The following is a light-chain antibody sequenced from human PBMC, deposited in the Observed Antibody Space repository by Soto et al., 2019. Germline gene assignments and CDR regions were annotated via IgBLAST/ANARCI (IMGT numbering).Light chain of an antibody. V-gene: IGLV2-8*01. J-gene: IGLJ1*01. Sequence: QSALTQPPSASGSLGQSVTIPCTGTSSDVGGYDHVSWYQQHPGKAPKLMIYEVTKRPAGVPDRFSGSKSGNTASLTVSGLQAEDEADYFCSSDAGNYNYVFGTGTKLIVL. CDR1: SSDVGGYDH. CDR3: SSDAGNYNYV. CDR2: EVT.